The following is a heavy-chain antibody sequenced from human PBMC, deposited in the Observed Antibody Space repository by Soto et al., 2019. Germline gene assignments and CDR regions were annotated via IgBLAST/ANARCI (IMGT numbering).Heavy chain of an antibody. CDR3: ASSGVTAAGTHYYYYGMDV. D-gene: IGHD6-13*01. CDR1: GYSFTSYW. Sequence: PGESLKISCKGSGYSFTSYWIGWVRQMPGKGLEWMGIIYPGDSGTRYSPSFQGQVTISADKSISTAYLQWSSLKASDTAMYYCASSGVTAAGTHYYYYGMDVWGQGTTVTVSS. CDR2: IYPGDSGT. J-gene: IGHJ6*02. V-gene: IGHV5-51*01.